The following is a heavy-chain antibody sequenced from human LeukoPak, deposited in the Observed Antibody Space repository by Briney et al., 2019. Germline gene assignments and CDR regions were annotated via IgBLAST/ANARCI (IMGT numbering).Heavy chain of an antibody. CDR3: ARDNGWSADF. CDR1: GITFSSYA. J-gene: IGHJ4*02. Sequence: GGSLRLSCAASGITFSSYAMSWVHQAPGKGLEWVANIKQDGSAKPYVDSVKGRFTISRDNAKNSLFLQMNSLRAEDTAVYYCARDNGWSADFWGQGTLVTASS. V-gene: IGHV3-7*03. CDR2: IKQDGSAK. D-gene: IGHD2-15*01.